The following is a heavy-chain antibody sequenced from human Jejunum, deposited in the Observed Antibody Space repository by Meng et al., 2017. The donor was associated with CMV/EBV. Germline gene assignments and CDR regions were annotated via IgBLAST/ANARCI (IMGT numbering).Heavy chain of an antibody. CDR1: TFSSYS. D-gene: IGHD4-11*01. CDR3: ARDPDYSTDWYGGGDF. CDR2: ISRTVGLT. V-gene: IGHV3-21*06. J-gene: IGHJ4*02. Sequence: TFSSYSLNWVRLAPGKGLEWVSSISRTVGLTYYAGSVKGRFPISRDNGKSSVFLQMDSLRVEDTAVYYCARDPDYSTDWYGGGDFWGQGVLVTVSS.